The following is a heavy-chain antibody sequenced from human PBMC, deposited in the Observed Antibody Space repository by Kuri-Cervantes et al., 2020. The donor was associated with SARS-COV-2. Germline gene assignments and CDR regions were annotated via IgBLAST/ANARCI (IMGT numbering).Heavy chain of an antibody. CDR3: ARGVTIFGVVSYYYYMDV. CDR2: IIPILGTA. D-gene: IGHD3-3*01. J-gene: IGHJ6*03. Sequence: SVKVSCKASGGTFSSYAISWVRQAPGQGLEWMGRIIPILGTANYAQKLQGRVTMTTDTSTSTAYMELRSLRSDDTAVYYCARGVTIFGVVSYYYYMDVWGKGTTVTVSS. V-gene: IGHV1-69*04. CDR1: GGTFSSYA.